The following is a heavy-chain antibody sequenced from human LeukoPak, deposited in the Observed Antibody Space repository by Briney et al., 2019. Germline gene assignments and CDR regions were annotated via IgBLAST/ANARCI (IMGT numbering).Heavy chain of an antibody. CDR1: GYTFTSYG. J-gene: IGHJ5*02. CDR3: ARDYGRDSNYWFDL. V-gene: IGHV1-18*01. CDR2: ISAYNGNT. D-gene: IGHD4-11*01. Sequence: ASVKVSCKASGYTFTSYGISWVRQAPGQGLEWMRWISAYNGNTNYAQKLQGRVTMTTDTSTSTAYMELRSLRSDDTAVYYCARDYGRDSNYWFDLWGQGTLVTVSS.